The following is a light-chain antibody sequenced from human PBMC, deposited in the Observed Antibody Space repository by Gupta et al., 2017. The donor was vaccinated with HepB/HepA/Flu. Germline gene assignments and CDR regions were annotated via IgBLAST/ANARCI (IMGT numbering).Light chain of an antibody. J-gene: IGLJ2*01. CDR2: GHS. CDR1: SSNIGAGYD. Sequence: QSVLTQPPSVSGAPGQAVTIYCTGSSSNIGAGYDVHWSQQLPGTAPKLLIYGHSNRPSGVPDRFSGSKSGTSASLAITGLQAEDEADYYCQSYDSSLSGVVFGGGTKLTVL. CDR3: QSYDSSLSGVV. V-gene: IGLV1-40*01.